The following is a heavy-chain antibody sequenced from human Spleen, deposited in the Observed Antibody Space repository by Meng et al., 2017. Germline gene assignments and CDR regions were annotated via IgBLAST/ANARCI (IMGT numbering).Heavy chain of an antibody. Sequence: GSLRLSCTVSGGSISSYYWSWIRQPPGKGLEWIGSIYHSGSTYDNPSLKSRVTISVDTSKNQFSLKLSSVTAADTAVYYCARDGSFWNNWYVDLWGRGTQVTVSS. J-gene: IGHJ2*01. V-gene: IGHV4-59*12. CDR1: GGSISSYY. D-gene: IGHD1/OR15-1a*01. CDR3: ARDGSFWNNWYVDL. CDR2: IYHSGST.